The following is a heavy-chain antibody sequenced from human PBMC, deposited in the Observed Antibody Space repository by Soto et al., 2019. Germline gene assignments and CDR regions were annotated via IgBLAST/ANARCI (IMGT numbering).Heavy chain of an antibody. D-gene: IGHD3-3*01. Sequence: KTSETLSLTCAVYGGSFSGYYWSWIRQPPGKGLEWIGEINHSGSTNYNPSLKSRVTISVDTSKNQFSLKLSSVTAADTAVCYCARGSGLRFLEWTPPYFDYWGQGTLVTVSS. CDR2: INHSGST. CDR3: ARGSGLRFLEWTPPYFDY. J-gene: IGHJ4*02. V-gene: IGHV4-34*01. CDR1: GGSFSGYY.